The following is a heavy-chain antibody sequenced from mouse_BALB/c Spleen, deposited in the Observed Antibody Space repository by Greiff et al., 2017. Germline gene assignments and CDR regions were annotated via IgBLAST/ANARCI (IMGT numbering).Heavy chain of an antibody. V-gene: IGHV1-14*01. D-gene: IGHD2-13*01. CDR3: GLAWFAY. Sequence: EVQVVESGPELVKPGASVKMSCKASGYTFTSYVMHWVKQKPGQGLEWIGYINPYNDGTKYNEKFKGKATLTSDKSSSTAYMELSSLTSEDSAVYYCGLAWFAYWGQGTLVTVSA. CDR2: INPYNDGT. J-gene: IGHJ3*01. CDR1: GYTFTSYV.